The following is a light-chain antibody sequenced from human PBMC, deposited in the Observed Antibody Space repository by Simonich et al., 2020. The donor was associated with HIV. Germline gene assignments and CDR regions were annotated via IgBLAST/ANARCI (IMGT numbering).Light chain of an antibody. V-gene: IGKV4-1*01. CDR3: QQYYSTPPLYT. J-gene: IGKJ2*01. Sequence: DIVMTQSPDSLAVSLGERATINCKSSQSVLYSSNNKNYVAWYQQKPGQPPKLLIYWASTRESGVPDRCSGSGSGTDFTLTNSSLQAEDVAVYYCQQYYSTPPLYTFGQGTKLEIK. CDR2: WAS. CDR1: QSVLYSSNNKNY.